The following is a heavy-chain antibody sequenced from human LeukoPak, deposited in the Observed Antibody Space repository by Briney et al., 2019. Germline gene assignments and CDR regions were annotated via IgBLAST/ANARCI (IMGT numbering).Heavy chain of an antibody. J-gene: IGHJ6*04. V-gene: IGHV3-7*03. CDR1: GFTFSSYW. CDR2: IKQDGSEK. CDR3: ARDVNYYGMDV. Sequence: SLGVLRLSCAASGFTFSSYWMSWVRQAPGKGLEWVAIIKQDGSEKYYVDSVKGRFTISRDNAKNSLYLQMNSLRAEDTAVYYCARDVNYYGMDVWGKGTTVTVSS.